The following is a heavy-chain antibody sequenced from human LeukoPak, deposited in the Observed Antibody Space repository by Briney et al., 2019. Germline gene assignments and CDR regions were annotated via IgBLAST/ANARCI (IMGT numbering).Heavy chain of an antibody. CDR3: ARRYSYGFDSWFDP. J-gene: IGHJ5*02. CDR2: INAGNGNT. CDR1: GYTFTSYA. Sequence: GASVKVSCKASGYTFTSYAMHWVRQAPGQRLEWMGWINAGNGNTKYSQKFQGRVTITRDTSASTAYMELSSPRSEDTAVYYCARRYSYGFDSWFDPWGQGTLVTVSS. V-gene: IGHV1-3*01. D-gene: IGHD5-18*01.